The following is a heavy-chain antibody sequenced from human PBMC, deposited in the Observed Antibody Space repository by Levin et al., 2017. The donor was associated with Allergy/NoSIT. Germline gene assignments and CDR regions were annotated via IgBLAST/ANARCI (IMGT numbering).Heavy chain of an antibody. V-gene: IGHV3-7*01. Sequence: GGSLRLSCAASGFTFSNSWMTWVRQAPGKGLEWVANINQDGGEQYYVDSVKGRFIISRDNAQNSLFLQMNSLGPEDTAVYYCARLSGGNCCYTAVFWGQGTLVTVSS. CDR1: GFTFSNSW. CDR3: ARLSGGNCCYTAVF. J-gene: IGHJ4*02. D-gene: IGHD2-15*01. CDR2: INQDGGEQ.